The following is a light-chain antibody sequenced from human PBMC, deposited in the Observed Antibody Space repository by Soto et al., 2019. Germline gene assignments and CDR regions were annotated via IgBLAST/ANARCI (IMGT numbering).Light chain of an antibody. CDR3: QQYNNWWT. Sequence: EIMMTQSPATLSVSPGERATLSCRATQSVSSSLAWYQQKPGQAPRLLIYGASTRATGITARFSGSGSGTEFTLTINSLQSEDFAVYYCQQYNNWWTFGQGTKVDIK. CDR1: QSVSSS. J-gene: IGKJ1*01. CDR2: GAS. V-gene: IGKV3-15*01.